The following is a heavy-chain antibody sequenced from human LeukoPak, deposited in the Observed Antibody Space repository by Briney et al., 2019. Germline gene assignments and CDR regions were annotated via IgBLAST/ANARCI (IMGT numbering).Heavy chain of an antibody. D-gene: IGHD3-10*01. CDR1: GFTFSNFA. Sequence: GGSLRLSCAASGFTFSNFAKSWVRQAPGKGPVWVSRMKTDGTRIEYADSVKGRFTISRDNAKDTLFLQMSSLRVEDTAVYYCARGADHGGSYYPDWGQGTRVTVSS. CDR3: ARGADHGGSYYPD. V-gene: IGHV3-74*01. J-gene: IGHJ4*02. CDR2: MKTDGTRI.